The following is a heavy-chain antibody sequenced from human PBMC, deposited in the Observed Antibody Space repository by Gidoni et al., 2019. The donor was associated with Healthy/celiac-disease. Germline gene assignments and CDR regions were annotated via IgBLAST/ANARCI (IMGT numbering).Heavy chain of an antibody. D-gene: IGHD1-26*01. V-gene: IGHV4-34*01. Sequence: QVQLQQWGAGLLKPSETLSLTCAVYGGSFSGYYWSWIRQPPGKGLEWIGEINHSGSTNYNPSLKSRVTISVDTSKNQFSLKLSSVTAADTAVYYCAREVGATMEYGMDVWGQGTTVTVSS. CDR3: AREVGATMEYGMDV. CDR2: INHSGST. J-gene: IGHJ6*02. CDR1: GGSFSGYY.